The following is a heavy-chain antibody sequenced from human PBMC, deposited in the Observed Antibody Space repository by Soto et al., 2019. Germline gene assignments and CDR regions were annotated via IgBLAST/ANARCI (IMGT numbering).Heavy chain of an antibody. CDR1: GGTFRTYT. J-gene: IGHJ4*02. D-gene: IGHD3-10*01. Sequence: QVQLVQSGAEVKKPGSSVKVSCKASGGTFRTYTITWVRQAHGQGLEWMGRFIPMLSVATYAQRLQGRVTTTAETSTSTAYMDLSSLRSEDTAVYFCAFGQGIEIRTVDYWGQGTLVTVSS. CDR3: AFGQGIEIRTVDY. V-gene: IGHV1-69*02. CDR2: FIPMLSVA.